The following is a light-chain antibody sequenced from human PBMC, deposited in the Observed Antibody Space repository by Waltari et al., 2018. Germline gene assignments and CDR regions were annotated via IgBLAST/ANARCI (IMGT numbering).Light chain of an antibody. CDR1: QGVRSSE. Sequence: EIVLTQSPGTLSLSPGERATLSCRASQGVRSSELAWYQQKPGQAPRLLIFGASNRATGVPARFSGSGSGTDFTLTIYSLEPEDFALYFCQQRSNWPVTFGQGTRVEAK. J-gene: IGKJ1*01. CDR3: QQRSNWPVT. V-gene: IGKV3-11*01. CDR2: GAS.